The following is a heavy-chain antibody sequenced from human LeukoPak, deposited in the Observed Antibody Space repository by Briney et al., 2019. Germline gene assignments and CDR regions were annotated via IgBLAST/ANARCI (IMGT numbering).Heavy chain of an antibody. V-gene: IGHV1-24*01. Sequence: GASVKASCTVPGSSLSELSLYWVRQAPGKGLEWMGGFDVIDSETFYAQKFQGRVTMTEDSSTDTAYMELRSLTSDDTALYYCAAGRPYSLLDYWGQGTLVTVSS. CDR2: FDVIDSET. D-gene: IGHD5-18*01. J-gene: IGHJ4*02. CDR3: AAGRPYSLLDY. CDR1: GSSLSELS.